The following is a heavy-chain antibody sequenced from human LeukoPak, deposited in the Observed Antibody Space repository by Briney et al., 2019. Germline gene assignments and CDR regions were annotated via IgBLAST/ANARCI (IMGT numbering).Heavy chain of an antibody. Sequence: ASVKVSCKASGYTFTGYYMHWVRQAPGQGLEWMGWINPNSGGTNYAQKFQGRVTMTRDTSISTAYMELSRLRSDDTAVYYCARAQVHRAVPAALIYFDYWGQGTLVTVSS. J-gene: IGHJ4*02. CDR1: GYTFTGYY. V-gene: IGHV1-2*02. CDR2: INPNSGGT. CDR3: ARAQVHRAVPAALIYFDY. D-gene: IGHD2-2*01.